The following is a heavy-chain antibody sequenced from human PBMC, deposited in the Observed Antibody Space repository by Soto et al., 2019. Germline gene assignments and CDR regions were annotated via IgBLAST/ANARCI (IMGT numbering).Heavy chain of an antibody. CDR1: GYTFTSYA. J-gene: IGHJ4*02. CDR2: ISAYNVNT. CDR3: ARDFTGWPPDGVDY. D-gene: IGHD3-16*01. Sequence: QVHLLQSGAEVKKPGASVKVSCKASGYTFTSYAISWVRQAHGQGLAWMGWISAYNVNTNYAQNLQGRVTMTTDASTSTAYMELRSLRYDDTAVYYGARDFTGWPPDGVDYWGQGTQVTVSS. V-gene: IGHV1-18*01.